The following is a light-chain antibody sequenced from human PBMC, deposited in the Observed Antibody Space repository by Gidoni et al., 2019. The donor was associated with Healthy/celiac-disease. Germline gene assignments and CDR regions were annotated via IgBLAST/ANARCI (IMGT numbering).Light chain of an antibody. CDR3: SSYTSISTWV. V-gene: IGLV2-14*01. CDR2: EFS. CDR1: SRDVGGYNY. Sequence: SALTHPASVSWSPGQSITISCTGTSRDVGGYNYCSCYQQHPGKAPKLMIYEFSNRPSGVSNRFSGSKSGNTASLTISVLQAEDEADYYCSSYTSISTWVFGGGTKLTVL. J-gene: IGLJ3*02.